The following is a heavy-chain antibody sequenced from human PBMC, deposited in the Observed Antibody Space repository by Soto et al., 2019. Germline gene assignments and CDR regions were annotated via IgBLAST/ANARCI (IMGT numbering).Heavy chain of an antibody. Sequence: ASVKVSCKTSGYTFTEYGISWVRQAPGQGLEWMGWISTAHSDVGYAQKFQGRFTMTTDKSTSTAYMELRSLTSDDTAVYFCARDLTYIRQYWGQGTLVTVSS. D-gene: IGHD2-2*02. CDR1: GYTFTEYG. CDR2: ISTAHSDV. V-gene: IGHV1-18*01. CDR3: ARDLTYIRQY. J-gene: IGHJ4*02.